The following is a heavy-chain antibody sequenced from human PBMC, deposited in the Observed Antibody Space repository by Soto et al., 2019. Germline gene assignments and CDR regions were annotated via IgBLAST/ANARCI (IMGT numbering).Heavy chain of an antibody. CDR3: ARDQLHGRVYGMDV. CDR1: GGSISSYY. CDR2: IYYSGST. D-gene: IGHD1-1*01. J-gene: IGHJ6*02. Sequence: SETLSLTCTVSGGSISSYYWSWIRQPPGKGLEWIGYIYYSGSTNYNPSLKSRVTISVDTSKNQFSLKLSSVTAADTAVYYCARDQLHGRVYGMDVWGQGTTVTVSS. V-gene: IGHV4-59*12.